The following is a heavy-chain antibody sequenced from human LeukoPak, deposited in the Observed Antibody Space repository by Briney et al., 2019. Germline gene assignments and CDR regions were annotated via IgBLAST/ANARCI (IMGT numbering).Heavy chain of an antibody. V-gene: IGHV4-34*01. D-gene: IGHD5-18*01. CDR3: ARDQAAMVNFDY. CDR1: GGSFSGYY. Sequence: SETLSLTCAVYGGSFSGYYWSWIRQPPGKGLEWIGEINHSGSTNYNPSLKSRVTISVDTSKNQFSLKLSSVTAADTAVYYCARDQAAMVNFDYWGRGTLVTVSS. CDR2: INHSGST. J-gene: IGHJ4*02.